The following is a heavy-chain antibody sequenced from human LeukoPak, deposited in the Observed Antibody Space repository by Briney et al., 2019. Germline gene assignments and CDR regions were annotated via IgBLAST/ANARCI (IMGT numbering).Heavy chain of an antibody. D-gene: IGHD5-24*01. CDR2: IYYTGST. CDR3: AREVEMATQFDY. J-gene: IGHJ4*02. CDR1: GDSISLYY. Sequence: SETLSLTCTVSGDSISLYYWSWIRQPPGKGLEWIGYIYYTGSTKSNPSLKSRVSMSVDTSKNQFSLKVSSVTAADTAVYYCAREVEMATQFDYWGQGTLATVSS. V-gene: IGHV4-59*12.